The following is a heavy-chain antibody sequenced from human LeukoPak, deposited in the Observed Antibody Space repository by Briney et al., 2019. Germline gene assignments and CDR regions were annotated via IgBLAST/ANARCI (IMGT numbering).Heavy chain of an antibody. Sequence: PSETLSLTCAVYGGSFSGYYWSWIRQPPGKGLEWIGEINHSGSTNYNPSLESRVTISVDTSKNQFSLKLSSVTAADTAVYHCAVDYSSLDYWGQGTLVTVSS. CDR3: AVDYSSLDY. V-gene: IGHV4-34*01. CDR1: GGSFSGYY. CDR2: INHSGST. D-gene: IGHD3-16*01. J-gene: IGHJ4*02.